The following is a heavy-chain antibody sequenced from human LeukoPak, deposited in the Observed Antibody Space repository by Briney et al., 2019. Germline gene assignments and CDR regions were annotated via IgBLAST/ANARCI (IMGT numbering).Heavy chain of an antibody. V-gene: IGHV1-24*01. D-gene: IGHD6-13*01. CDR1: GYTLTELS. Sequence: ASVKVSCKVSGYTLTELSMHWVRQAPGKGLEWMGGFDPEDGEAIYAQKFQGRVTMTEDTSTDTAYMELSSLRSEDTAVYYCATDRVAAAGTTNDYWGQGTLVTVSS. CDR2: FDPEDGEA. CDR3: ATDRVAAAGTTNDY. J-gene: IGHJ4*02.